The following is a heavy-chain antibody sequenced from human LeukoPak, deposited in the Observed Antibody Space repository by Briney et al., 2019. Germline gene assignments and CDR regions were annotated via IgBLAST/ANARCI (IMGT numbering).Heavy chain of an antibody. CDR2: INQDGTEK. J-gene: IGHJ4*02. CDR3: ARDSSGYDSLYFDY. Sequence: GGSLRLSCAASGFSFSTYWMSWVRQAPGKGLEWVANINQDGTEKYYVDSVKGRFTIYRDNAKNSLYLQMNSLRAEDTAVYYCARDSSGYDSLYFDYWGQGTLVTVSS. V-gene: IGHV3-7*01. CDR1: GFSFSTYW. D-gene: IGHD5-12*01.